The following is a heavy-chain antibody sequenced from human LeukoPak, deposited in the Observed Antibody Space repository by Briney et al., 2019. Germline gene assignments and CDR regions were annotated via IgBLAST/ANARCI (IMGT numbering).Heavy chain of an antibody. CDR1: GFTFSSYA. CDR3: AKGGGTSPPPSY. D-gene: IGHD4-23*01. V-gene: IGHV3-30-3*01. J-gene: IGHJ4*02. CDR2: ISYDGSNK. Sequence: GGSLRLSCAASGFTFSSYAMHWVRQAPGKGLEWVAVISYDGSNKYYADSVKGRFTISRDNSKNTLYLQMNSLRAEDTAVYYCAKGGGTSPPPSYWGQGTLVTVSS.